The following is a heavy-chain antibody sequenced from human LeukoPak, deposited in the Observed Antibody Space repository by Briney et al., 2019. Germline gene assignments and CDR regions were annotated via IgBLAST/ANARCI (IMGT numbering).Heavy chain of an antibody. CDR1: GGSISSGSYY. CDR2: IYTSGST. CDR3: ARDRNPNWGSSKAFDI. Sequence: SEILSLTCTVSGGSISSGSYYWSWIRQPAGKGLEWIGRIYTSGSTNYNPSLKSRVTISVDTSKNQFSLKLSSVTAADTAVYYCARDRNPNWGSSKAFDIWGQGTMVTVSS. D-gene: IGHD7-27*01. J-gene: IGHJ3*02. V-gene: IGHV4-61*02.